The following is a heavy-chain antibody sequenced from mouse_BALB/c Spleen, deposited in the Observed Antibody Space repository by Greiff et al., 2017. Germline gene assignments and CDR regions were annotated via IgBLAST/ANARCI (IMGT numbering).Heavy chain of an antibody. CDR2: ISYSGST. Sequence: VQLQQSGPGLVKPSQSLSLTCTVTGYSITSDYAWNWIRQFPGNKLEWMGYISYSGSTSYNPSLKSRISITRDTSKNQFFLQLNSVTTEDTATYYCARRDYRYDGGAYWGQGTLVTVSA. J-gene: IGHJ3*01. CDR1: GYSITSDYA. V-gene: IGHV3-2*02. CDR3: ARRDYRYDGGAY. D-gene: IGHD2-14*01.